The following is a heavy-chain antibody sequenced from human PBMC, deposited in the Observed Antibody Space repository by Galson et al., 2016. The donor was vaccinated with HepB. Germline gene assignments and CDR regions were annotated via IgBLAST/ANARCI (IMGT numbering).Heavy chain of an antibody. Sequence: SLRLSCAASGFTFGNYAMHWVRQAPGKGLEWVSAISWDSETIGYADSVKGRFTISRDNAKNSLCLQMNSLRPEDTALYYCAARLGESLESWGQGTLVTVSS. J-gene: IGHJ5*02. CDR2: ISWDSETI. D-gene: IGHD3-16*01. CDR3: AARLGESLES. V-gene: IGHV3-9*01. CDR1: GFTFGNYA.